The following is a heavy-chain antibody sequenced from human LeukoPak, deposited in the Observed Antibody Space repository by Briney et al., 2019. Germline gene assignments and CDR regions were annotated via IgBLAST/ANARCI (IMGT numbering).Heavy chain of an antibody. CDR1: GFTFSSYS. D-gene: IGHD3-10*01. Sequence: GGSLRLSCAASGFTFSSYSMNWVRQAPGKGLEWVSSISSSSSYIYYADSVKGRFTISRDSAKNSLYLQMNSLRAEDTAVYYCARDNYYGSGSYGSYYGMDVWGQGTTVTVSS. CDR3: ARDNYYGSGSYGSYYGMDV. CDR2: ISSSSSYI. V-gene: IGHV3-21*01. J-gene: IGHJ6*02.